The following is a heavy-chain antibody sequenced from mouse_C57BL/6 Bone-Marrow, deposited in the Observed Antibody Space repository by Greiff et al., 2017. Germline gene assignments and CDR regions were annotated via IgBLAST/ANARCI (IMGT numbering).Heavy chain of an antibody. V-gene: IGHV7-1*01. D-gene: IGHD4-1*01. CDR2: SRNKANDSTK. J-gene: IGHJ2*01. CDR3: ERDAELGPLDY. Sequence: EVKLVESGGGLVQSGRSLRLSCATSGFTFSDFYMAWVRQAPGKGLEWIAASRNKANDSTKEYSESVRGRFIVDRDTSQSILYLQMTAVRAEDTAIYHCERDAELGPLDYWGQGTNLTVSS. CDR1: GFTFSDFY.